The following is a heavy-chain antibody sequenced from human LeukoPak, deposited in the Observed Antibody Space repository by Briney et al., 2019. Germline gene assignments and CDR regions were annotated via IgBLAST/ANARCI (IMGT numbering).Heavy chain of an antibody. CDR1: GGSFSGYY. Sequence: SETLSLICAVYGGSFSGYYWSWIRQPPGKGLEWIGEINHSGSTNYNPSLKSRVTISVDTSKNQFSLKVSSVTAADTAVYYCARVSSGGPRDYFDYWGQGTLVTVSS. CDR2: INHSGST. V-gene: IGHV4-34*01. D-gene: IGHD2-8*02. CDR3: ARVSSGGPRDYFDY. J-gene: IGHJ4*02.